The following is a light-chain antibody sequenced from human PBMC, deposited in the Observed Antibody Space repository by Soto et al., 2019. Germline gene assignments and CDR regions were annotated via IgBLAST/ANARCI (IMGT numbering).Light chain of an antibody. CDR3: SSYASSSTRV. Sequence: QSVLTQPASVSGSPGQSITISCTGTSSDVGGYNYVSWYQQHPGKAPKLMIYDVSNRPSGVSNRFSGSKSGNTASLSISGLQAEDKADYYCSSYASSSTRVFGTGTKVTVL. J-gene: IGLJ1*01. CDR1: SSDVGGYNY. V-gene: IGLV2-14*01. CDR2: DVS.